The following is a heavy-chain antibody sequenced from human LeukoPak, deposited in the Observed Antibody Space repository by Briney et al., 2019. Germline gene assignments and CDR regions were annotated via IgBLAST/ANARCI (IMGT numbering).Heavy chain of an antibody. D-gene: IGHD3-22*01. CDR1: GYTFTSYY. CDR2: INPSGGST. J-gene: IGHJ3*02. CDR3: ARDFKLYYYDSSGYYKSAGAFDI. Sequence: ASVKVSCKASGYTFTSYYMHWVRQAPGQGLEWMGIINPSGGSTSYAQKFQGRVTMTRDMSTSTVYMELSSLRSEDTAVYYCARDFKLYYYDSSGYYKSAGAFDIWGQGTMVTVSS. V-gene: IGHV1-46*01.